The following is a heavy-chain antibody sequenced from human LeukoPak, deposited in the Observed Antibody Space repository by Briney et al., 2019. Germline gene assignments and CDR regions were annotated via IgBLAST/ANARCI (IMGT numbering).Heavy chain of an antibody. CDR3: ARAAGKGYYDSSGYPY. CDR1: GGTFSSYA. J-gene: IGHJ4*02. D-gene: IGHD3-22*01. CDR2: MIPIFGTA. V-gene: IGHV1-69*05. Sequence: SVKVSCKASGGTFSSYAISWVRQAPGQGLEWMGGMIPIFGTANYAQKFQGRVTITTDESTSTAYMELSSLRSEDTAVYYCARAAGKGYYDSSGYPYWGQGTLVTVSS.